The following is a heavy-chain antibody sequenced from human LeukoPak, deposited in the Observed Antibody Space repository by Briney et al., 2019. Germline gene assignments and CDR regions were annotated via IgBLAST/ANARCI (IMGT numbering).Heavy chain of an antibody. CDR2: IYYSGST. CDR1: GGSISSSSYY. V-gene: IGHV4-39*01. J-gene: IGHJ4*02. Sequence: SETLSLTCTVSGGSISSSSYYWGWIRQPPGKGLEWIGSIYYSGSTYYNPSLKSRVTISVDTSKNQFSLKLSSVTAADTAVYYSARHLYYDILTGYYNPLEFDYWGQGTLVTVSS. D-gene: IGHD3-9*01. CDR3: ARHLYYDILTGYYNPLEFDY.